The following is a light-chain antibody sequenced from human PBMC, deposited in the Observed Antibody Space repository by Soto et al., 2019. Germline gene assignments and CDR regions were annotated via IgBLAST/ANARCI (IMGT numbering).Light chain of an antibody. CDR3: QQYISYYPRNT. CDR1: QSISTW. Sequence: DIQMTQASSTLSASVGDRVTISCRASQSISTWLAWYQQKPGKPPKLLIFDASTLEGGVPSRFSGSGSGTEFSLTISSLQPDDFSSFFCQQYISYYPRNTFGQGTKVYLK. CDR2: DAS. V-gene: IGKV1-5*01. J-gene: IGKJ2*01.